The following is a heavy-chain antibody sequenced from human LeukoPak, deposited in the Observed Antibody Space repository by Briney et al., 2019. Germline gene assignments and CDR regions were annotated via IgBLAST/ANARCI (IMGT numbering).Heavy chain of an antibody. CDR3: ARVGGYYCSGGSCYSDNWFDP. Sequence: ASVKVSCKVSGYTLTELSMHWVRQAPGKGLEWMGGFDPEYGETIYAQKFQGRVTMTEDTSTDTSYMELSSLRSEDTAVYYCARVGGYYCSGGSCYSDNWFDPWGQGTLVTVSS. J-gene: IGHJ5*02. CDR1: GYTLTELS. D-gene: IGHD2-15*01. V-gene: IGHV1-24*01. CDR2: FDPEYGET.